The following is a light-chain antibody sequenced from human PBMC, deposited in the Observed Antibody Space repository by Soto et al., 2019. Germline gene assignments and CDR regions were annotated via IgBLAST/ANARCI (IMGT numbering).Light chain of an antibody. CDR2: DAS. CDR3: QQYNSYWT. Sequence: PSTLSASVGDRVTITCRASQSISSWLAWYQQKPGKAPKLLIYDASSLESGVPSRFSGSGSGTEFTLTISSLQPDDFATYYCQQYNSYWTFGQGTKVDIK. V-gene: IGKV1-5*01. CDR1: QSISSW. J-gene: IGKJ1*01.